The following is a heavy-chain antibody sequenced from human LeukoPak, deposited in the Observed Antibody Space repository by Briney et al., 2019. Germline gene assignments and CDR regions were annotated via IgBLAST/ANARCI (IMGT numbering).Heavy chain of an antibody. V-gene: IGHV4-31*03. D-gene: IGHD2-2*01. CDR3: ARCSSTYYYGMDV. J-gene: IGHJ6*02. CDR2: IYYSGST. Sequence: SETLSLTCTVSGGSISSGGYYWSWIRQHPGKGLEWIGYIYYSGSTYYNPSLKSRVTISVDTSKNQFYLKLSSVTAADTAVYSCARCSSTYYYGMDVWGQGTTVTVSS. CDR1: GGSISSGGYY.